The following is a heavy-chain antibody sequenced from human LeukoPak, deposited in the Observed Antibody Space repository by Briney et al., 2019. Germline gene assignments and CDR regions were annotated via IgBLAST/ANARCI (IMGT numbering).Heavy chain of an antibody. CDR3: ARGGLHHGFDF. CDR1: GYSFRDYW. D-gene: IGHD2-8*01. V-gene: IGHV1-2*02. CDR2: IDPKTGNQ. J-gene: IGHJ4*02. Sequence: GASVKVSCKASGYSFRDYWMHWVRQAPGQGLEWMGWIDPKTGNQNYAQKFQGRVTMTSDTSITTFYMELSRLTSDDTAVYYCARGGLHHGFDFWGQGTVVTVSS.